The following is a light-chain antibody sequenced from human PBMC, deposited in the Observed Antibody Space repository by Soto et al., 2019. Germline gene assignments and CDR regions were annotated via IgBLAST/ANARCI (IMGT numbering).Light chain of an antibody. J-gene: IGLJ1*01. V-gene: IGLV1-44*01. CDR1: SSNIGSNP. Sequence: QSVLTQPPSASGAPGQKVTISCSGSSSNIGSNPVNWYQQLPGTAPKLFIYSNIQRPSGVPDRSSGSKSGTSASLTISGFQSEDEADYYCAAWDDSLDAYVFGTGTKVTVL. CDR2: SNI. CDR3: AAWDDSLDAYV.